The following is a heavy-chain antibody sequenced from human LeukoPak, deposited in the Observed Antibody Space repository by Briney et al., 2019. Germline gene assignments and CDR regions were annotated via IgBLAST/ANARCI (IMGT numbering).Heavy chain of an antibody. CDR1: GFTFSSYS. V-gene: IGHV3-21*01. CDR3: ARVPGDY. D-gene: IGHD7-27*01. Sequence: GGSLRLSCAASGFTFSSYSMNWVRQAPGKGLEWVSSISSSSSHIYYADSVQGRFTISRDNAKNSLYLQMNSLRAEDTAVYYCARVPGDYWGQGTLVTVSS. CDR2: ISSSSSHI. J-gene: IGHJ4*02.